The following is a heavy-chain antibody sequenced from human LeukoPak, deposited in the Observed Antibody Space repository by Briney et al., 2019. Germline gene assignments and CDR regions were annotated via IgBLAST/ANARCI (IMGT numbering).Heavy chain of an antibody. CDR3: ATSDWEGYFDY. CDR1: GGSISSGGYY. D-gene: IGHD3-9*01. V-gene: IGHV4-31*03. J-gene: IGHJ4*02. CDR2: IYYSGST. Sequence: SETPSLTCTVSGGSISSGGYYWSWIRQHPGKGLEWIGYIYYSGSTYYNPSLKSRVTISVDTSKNQFSLKLSSVTAADTAVYYCATSDWEGYFDYWGQGTLVTVSS.